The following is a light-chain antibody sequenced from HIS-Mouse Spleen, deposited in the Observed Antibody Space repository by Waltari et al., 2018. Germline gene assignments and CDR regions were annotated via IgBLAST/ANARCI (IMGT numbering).Light chain of an antibody. CDR3: NSRDSSGNHLSV. V-gene: IGLV3-19*01. CDR2: GKN. J-gene: IGLJ1*01. CDR1: SLRSYY. Sequence: SSELTQDPAVSVALGQTVRITCQGDSLRSYYSNWYQQKQGQAPVLVIYGKNNRPSGIPDRFSGSSSGNTASLTITGAQAEDEADYYCNSRDSSGNHLSVFGTGTKVTVL.